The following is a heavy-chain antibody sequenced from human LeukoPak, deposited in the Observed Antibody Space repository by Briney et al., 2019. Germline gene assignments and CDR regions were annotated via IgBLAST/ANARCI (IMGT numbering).Heavy chain of an antibody. V-gene: IGHV4-59*04. D-gene: IGHD3-9*01. Sequence: SETLSLTCTVSGGSISSYYWSWIRQPPGKGLEWIGYIYYSGGAYYNPSLKSRLTMSVDTSKNQFSLKLSSVIVENTAVYYCARGGGQYNILTGDPYYFDYWGQGTLVTVSS. CDR3: ARGGGQYNILTGDPYYFDY. CDR1: GGSISSYY. CDR2: IYYSGGA. J-gene: IGHJ4*02.